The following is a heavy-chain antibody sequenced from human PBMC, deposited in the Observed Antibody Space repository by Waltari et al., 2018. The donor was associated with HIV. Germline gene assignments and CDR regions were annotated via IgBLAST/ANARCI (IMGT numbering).Heavy chain of an antibody. Sequence: EVQLVQSGAQVKKPGESLKISCKASGYSFTTYWIGWVRQWPGKGLEWLGIIYPGDSDTRYSPSFQGQVTISADKSISTAYLQWSSLQASDTAMYYCTKGMYANEDYFGYWGQGTLVTVSS. J-gene: IGHJ4*02. CDR2: IYPGDSDT. CDR3: TKGMYANEDYFGY. D-gene: IGHD2-8*01. CDR1: GYSFTTYW. V-gene: IGHV5-51*03.